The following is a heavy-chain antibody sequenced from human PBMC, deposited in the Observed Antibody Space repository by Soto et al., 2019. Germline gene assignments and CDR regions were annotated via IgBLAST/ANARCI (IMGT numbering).Heavy chain of an antibody. V-gene: IGHV1-69*06. CDR3: ARGVYGSGNYYTGPSAFDI. CDR1: GGTLSDRG. CDR2: TIPVFNTA. D-gene: IGHD3-10*01. Sequence: QVQLEQSGAEVKKPGSSVKVSCKASGGTLSDRGVAWLRQAPGQGLEWMGGTIPVFNTAKYAQKFQGRVTVTADKFTNIAYMELSSLRSEDTAFYFCARGVYGSGNYYTGPSAFDIWGQGTMVIVSS. J-gene: IGHJ3*02.